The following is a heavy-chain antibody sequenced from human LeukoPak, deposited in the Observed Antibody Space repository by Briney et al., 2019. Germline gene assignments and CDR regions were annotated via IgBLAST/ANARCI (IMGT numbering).Heavy chain of an antibody. Sequence: GASVKVSCKASGYTFTGYYMHWVRQAPGQGLEWMGWINPNSGGTNYAQKFQGRVTMTRDTSISTAYMELSRLRSDDTAVYYCASASPSSKEGYYYYAMDVWGQGTTVTVSS. J-gene: IGHJ6*02. V-gene: IGHV1-2*02. CDR1: GYTFTGYY. CDR3: ASASPSSKEGYYYYAMDV. D-gene: IGHD2-2*01. CDR2: INPNSGGT.